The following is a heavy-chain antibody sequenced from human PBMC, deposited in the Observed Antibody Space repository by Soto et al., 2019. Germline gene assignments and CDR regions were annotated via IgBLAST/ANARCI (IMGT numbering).Heavy chain of an antibody. Sequence: PGGSMRLCYAGSGVECSNAGVNWVRQDTGKGLEWVGRIKSKALGGTTDFAAPVRGRLAITRDDSRNMAYMQMNTLNTEDTAVYFCTIDPQGSYDSSGYFIDYWGQGTLVTVSS. CDR1: GVECSNAG. D-gene: IGHD3-22*01. V-gene: IGHV3-15*07. CDR3: TIDPQGSYDSSGYFIDY. J-gene: IGHJ4*02. CDR2: IKSKALGGTT.